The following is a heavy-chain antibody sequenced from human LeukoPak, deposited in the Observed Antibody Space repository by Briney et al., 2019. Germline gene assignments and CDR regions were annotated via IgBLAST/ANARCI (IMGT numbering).Heavy chain of an antibody. V-gene: IGHV3-33*03. J-gene: IGHJ4*02. CDR3: TKVTDWRTGFDY. CDR1: GFTFSHHG. D-gene: IGHD3-9*01. CDR2: IYVDGYNK. Sequence: PGRSLRLSCAASGFTFSHHGFHWVRQAPGKGLEWVAIIYVDGYNKYYADSVEGRFTISRDNAKNCLYLQMNSLRVEDTALYYCTKVTDWRTGFDYWGQGTLVTVSS.